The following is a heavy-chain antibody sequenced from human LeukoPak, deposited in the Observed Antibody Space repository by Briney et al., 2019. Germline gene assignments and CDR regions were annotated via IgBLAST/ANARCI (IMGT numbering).Heavy chain of an antibody. CDR1: GYTFISYD. Sequence: SVKVSCKSSGYTFISYDINWVRQAAGQGLEWMGGIIPIFGSAIYAQKFQGRVTITADTSTSTAYMELTSLRSEDTAMYYCARDIGRPEGGYYYMDVWGKGTTVIVSS. CDR2: IIPIFGSA. CDR3: ARDIGRPEGGYYYMDV. J-gene: IGHJ6*03. V-gene: IGHV1-69*06. D-gene: IGHD1-26*01.